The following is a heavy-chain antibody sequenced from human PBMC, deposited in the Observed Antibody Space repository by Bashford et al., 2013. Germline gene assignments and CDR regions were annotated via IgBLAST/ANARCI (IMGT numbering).Heavy chain of an antibody. CDR2: VIPMFGTT. V-gene: IGHV1-69*13. J-gene: IGHJ6*02. CDR1: GGSLTTYI. CDR3: ARGYTSGWRGTSGMDV. D-gene: IGHD6-19*01. Sequence: SVKVSCKASGGSLTTYIITWVRQAPGQGLEWMGGVIPMFGTTNYAQKFQGRVTIFADASTSTVYMELSSLRSQDSAVYYCARGYTSGWRGTSGMDVWGQGTTVTVSS.